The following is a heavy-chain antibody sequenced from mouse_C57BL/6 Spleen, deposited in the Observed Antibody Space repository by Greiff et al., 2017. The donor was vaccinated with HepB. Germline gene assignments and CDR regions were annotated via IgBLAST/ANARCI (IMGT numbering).Heavy chain of an antibody. CDR1: GFNIKDYY. V-gene: IGHV14-1*01. D-gene: IGHD2-5*01. CDR2: IDPEDGDT. Sequence: EVKLQQSGAELVRPGASVKLSCTASGFNIKDYYMHWVKQRPEQGLEWIGRIDPEDGDTEYAPKFQGKATMTADTSSNTAYLQLSSLTSEDTAVYYCTTDYSNTWCAYWGQGTLVTVSA. J-gene: IGHJ3*01. CDR3: TTDYSNTWCAY.